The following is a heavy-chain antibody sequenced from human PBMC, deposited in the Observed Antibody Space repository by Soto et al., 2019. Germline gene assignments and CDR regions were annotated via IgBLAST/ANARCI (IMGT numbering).Heavy chain of an antibody. Sequence: SETLSLTCAVYGGSFSGYFWRWIRQPPGKGLEWIGEINQSGNINYNPSLKSRLTISVDTSKNQFSLKLTSVTAADTAVYYCARGRTGMDVWGQGTTGTVSS. CDR1: GGSFSGYF. V-gene: IGHV4-34*01. CDR3: ARGRTGMDV. J-gene: IGHJ6*02. CDR2: INQSGNI.